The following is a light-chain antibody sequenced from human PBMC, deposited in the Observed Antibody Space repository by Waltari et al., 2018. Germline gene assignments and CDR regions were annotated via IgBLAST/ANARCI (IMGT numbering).Light chain of an antibody. V-gene: IGKV1-33*01. CDR3: QQYDSLPLT. J-gene: IGKJ3*01. Sequence: DVQMTQSPSSLSASIGDRATITCQASQDITNYLNWYQQKPGKAPNLLIYATSNLESGVPSRFSGSGSGTLFTFTISSLQPEDIATYYCQQYDSLPLTFGPGTTVDV. CDR1: QDITNY. CDR2: ATS.